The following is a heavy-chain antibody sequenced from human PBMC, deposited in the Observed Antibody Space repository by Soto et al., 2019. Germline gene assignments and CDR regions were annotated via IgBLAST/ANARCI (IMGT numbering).Heavy chain of an antibody. D-gene: IGHD3-22*01. V-gene: IGHV4-59*11. CDR3: ARDRSSGYEPYYYYGMDV. CDR1: GGSIRSHY. Sequence: PSETLSLTCTVSGGSIRSHYWSLLLQHPGKGLEWIGYIYYSGSTNYNPSLKSRVTISVDTSKNQFSLKLSSVTAADTAVYYCARDRSSGYEPYYYYGMDVWGQGTTVTVSS. J-gene: IGHJ6*02. CDR2: IYYSGST.